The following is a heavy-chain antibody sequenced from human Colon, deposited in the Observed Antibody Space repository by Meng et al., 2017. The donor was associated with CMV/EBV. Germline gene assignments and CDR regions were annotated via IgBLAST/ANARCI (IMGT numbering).Heavy chain of an antibody. CDR1: GDSLRSHY. D-gene: IGHD1/OR15-1a*01. CDR3: ARGIGHASNNTHDY. CDR2: VYYSGAA. V-gene: IGHV4-59*11. Sequence: GSLSLTCTVSGDSLRSHYWSWIRQPPGKGLEWMGYVYYSGAATYTPSLRSRLSISVDMSKNQVYLTLRSVTAADTAMYFCARGIGHASNNTHDYWGQGTLVTVSS. J-gene: IGHJ4*02.